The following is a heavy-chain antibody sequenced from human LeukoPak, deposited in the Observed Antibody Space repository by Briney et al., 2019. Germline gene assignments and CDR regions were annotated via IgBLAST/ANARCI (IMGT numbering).Heavy chain of an antibody. CDR2: IFPGDSDT. D-gene: IGHD6-13*01. CDR3: ARLAAAGTMSWFDP. J-gene: IGHJ5*02. Sequence: GESLKISCKGSGYTFTNYWIGWVRQMPGEVLEWMGIIFPGDSDTRYSPSFEGQVTISADKSITPAYLQWSSLNASDTAMYYCARLAAAGTMSWFDPWGQGTLVTVSS. V-gene: IGHV5-51*01. CDR1: GYTFTNYW.